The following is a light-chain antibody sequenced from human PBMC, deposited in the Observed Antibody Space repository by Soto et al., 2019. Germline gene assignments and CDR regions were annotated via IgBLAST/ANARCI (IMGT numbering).Light chain of an antibody. V-gene: IGLV2-23*01. CDR2: EGI. J-gene: IGLJ3*02. Sequence: QSALTQPASVSGSPGQSITISCSGTSTDVGRFDLVSWYQQHPGKAPKLMIFEGIKRASGISNRFSGSTSGNTASLTISGLQAEDESDYFCCSYVASSTLVFGGGTKVTVL. CDR1: STDVGRFDL. CDR3: CSYVASSTLV.